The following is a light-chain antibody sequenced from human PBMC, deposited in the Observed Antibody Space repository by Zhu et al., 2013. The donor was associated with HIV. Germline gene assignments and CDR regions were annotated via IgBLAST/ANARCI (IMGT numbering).Light chain of an antibody. V-gene: IGKV1-39*01. CDR1: ESISVW. J-gene: IGKJ3*01. CDR3: QQSYSTPRT. CDR2: SAS. Sequence: DVQMTQSPSTLSASVLDRVTITCRASESISVWLAWYQQKPGKAPKLLIYSASGLQSGVPSRFSGSGSGSDFTLTISSLQPEDFATYYCQQSYSTPRTFGPGTKVDIK.